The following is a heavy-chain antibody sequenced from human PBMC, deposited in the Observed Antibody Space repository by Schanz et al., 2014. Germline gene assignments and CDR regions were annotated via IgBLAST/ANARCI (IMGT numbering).Heavy chain of an antibody. CDR3: AKDHAGSDILTALGN. V-gene: IGHV3-33*06. J-gene: IGHJ4*02. D-gene: IGHD3-9*01. CDR1: GFNISTYG. Sequence: QVQLVESGGGVVQPGRSLRLSCAASGFNISTYGMHWVRQAPGKGLEWVAVIWYDGSKKYYADSVKGRFTISRDNAKNLLYLQMNGLRAEDTAVYYCAKDHAGSDILTALGNWGQGTLVTVSS. CDR2: IWYDGSKK.